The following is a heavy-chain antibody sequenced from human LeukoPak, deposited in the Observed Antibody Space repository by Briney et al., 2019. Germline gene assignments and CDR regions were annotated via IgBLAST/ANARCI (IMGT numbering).Heavy chain of an antibody. CDR3: AKRGYCRGGTCFSHDAFDI. D-gene: IGHD2-15*01. CDR1: GFIFSSYG. V-gene: IGHV3-30*18. Sequence: GRSLRLSCAASGFIFSSYGMHWVRQTPGKGLEWVAVISYDGGNISYTDSVKGRFTISRDNSKNTLYLQMNSLRAEDTAVYYCAKRGYCRGGTCFSHDAFDIWGQGTMVTVSS. CDR2: ISYDGGNI. J-gene: IGHJ3*02.